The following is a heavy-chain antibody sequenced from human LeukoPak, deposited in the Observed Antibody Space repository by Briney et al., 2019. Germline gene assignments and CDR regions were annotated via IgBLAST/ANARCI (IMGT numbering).Heavy chain of an antibody. CDR1: GYTFTSYD. J-gene: IGHJ6*03. Sequence: ASVKVSCKASGYTFTSYDINWVRQATGQGLEWMGWRNPNSGNTGYAQKFQGRVTMTRNTSISTAYMELSSLRSEDTAVYYCARGSRGAAGFYYYYYYMDVWGKGTTVTISS. V-gene: IGHV1-8*01. CDR3: ARGSRGAAGFYYYYYYMDV. D-gene: IGHD6-13*01. CDR2: RNPNSGNT.